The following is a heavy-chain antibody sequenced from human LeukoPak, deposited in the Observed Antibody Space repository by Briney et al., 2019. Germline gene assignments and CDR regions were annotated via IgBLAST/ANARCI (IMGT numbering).Heavy chain of an antibody. CDR3: ARVTQLWLPDY. J-gene: IGHJ4*02. CDR1: GFTFSIYW. D-gene: IGHD5-18*01. V-gene: IGHV3-7*01. CDR2: IKQDGSEK. Sequence: GGSLRLSCAASGFTFSIYWMSWVRQAPGKGLEWVANIKQDGSEKYYVDSVKGRFTISRDNAKNSLYLQMNCLRAEDTAVYYCARVTQLWLPDYWGQGTLVTVSS.